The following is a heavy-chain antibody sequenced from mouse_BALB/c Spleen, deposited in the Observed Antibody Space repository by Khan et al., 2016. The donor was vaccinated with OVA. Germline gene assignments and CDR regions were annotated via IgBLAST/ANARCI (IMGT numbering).Heavy chain of an antibody. CDR2: IYWDDDK. V-gene: IGHV8-12*01. Sequence: QVTLKESGPGILQPSQTLSLTCSFSGFSLNTSGMGVSWLRQPSGKGLDWLAHIYWDDDKRYHPSLMSRLTISKDTSRNPVFLKSTSEDTADTATYYCTRRGRSFWYFDVWGAGTTVTVSS. J-gene: IGHJ1*01. CDR1: GFSLNTSGMG. CDR3: TRRGRSFWYFDV.